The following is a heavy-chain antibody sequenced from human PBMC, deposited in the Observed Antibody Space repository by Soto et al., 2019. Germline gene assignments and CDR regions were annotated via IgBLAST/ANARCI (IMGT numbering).Heavy chain of an antibody. V-gene: IGHV3-30*18. CDR3: AKGASGSYYVKGEDFDY. CDR2: ISYDGSNK. Sequence: PGGSLRLSCAASGFTFSSYGMHWVRQAPGKGLERVAVISYDGSNKYYADSVKGRFTISRDNSKNTLYLQMNSLRAEDTAVYYCAKGASGSYYVKGEDFDYWGQGTLVTVSS. D-gene: IGHD1-26*01. J-gene: IGHJ4*02. CDR1: GFTFSSYG.